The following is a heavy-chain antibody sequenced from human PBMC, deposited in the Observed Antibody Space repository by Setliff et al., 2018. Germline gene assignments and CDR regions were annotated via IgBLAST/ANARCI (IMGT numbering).Heavy chain of an antibody. CDR2: IDRTGNR. V-gene: IGHV4-38-2*01. CDR3: ARRDEYLQFREFFDF. D-gene: IGHD3-10*01. CDR1: GVSISDGHF. J-gene: IGHJ4*02. Sequence: PSETLSLTCAVSGVSISDGHFWGWTRQPPGKGLEWIGSIDRTGNRYYNSPLRSRVTLSIDMSRNEFSLELRSMTAADTAMYYCARRDEYLQFREFFDFWGQGILVTVSS.